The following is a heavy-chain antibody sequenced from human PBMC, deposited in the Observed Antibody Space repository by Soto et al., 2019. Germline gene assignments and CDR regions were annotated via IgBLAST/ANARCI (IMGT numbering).Heavy chain of an antibody. CDR2: ISYDGSNK. V-gene: IGHV3-30-3*01. Sequence: QVQLVESGGGVVQPGRSLRLSCAASGFTFSSYAMHWVRQAPGKGLEWVAVISYDGSNKYYADSVKGRFTISRDNSKYTLYLQMNSLRAEDTAVYYCARDRLLLKDYWGQGTLVTVSS. CDR3: ARDRLLLKDY. J-gene: IGHJ4*02. D-gene: IGHD6-25*01. CDR1: GFTFSSYA.